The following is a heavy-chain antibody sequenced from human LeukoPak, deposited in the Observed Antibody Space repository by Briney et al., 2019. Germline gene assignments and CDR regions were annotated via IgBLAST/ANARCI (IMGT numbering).Heavy chain of an antibody. CDR2: IRYDGSNK. CDR3: ARTNSGDYGARPDF. Sequence: GGSLRLSCAASGFTLSSYGMHWVRQAPGKGLEWVAFIRYDGSNKYYADSVKGRFTISRDNSKNTLYLQMSSLRAEDTAVYYCARTNSGDYGARPDFWGQGTMVTVSS. D-gene: IGHD4-17*01. J-gene: IGHJ3*01. V-gene: IGHV3-30*02. CDR1: GFTLSSYG.